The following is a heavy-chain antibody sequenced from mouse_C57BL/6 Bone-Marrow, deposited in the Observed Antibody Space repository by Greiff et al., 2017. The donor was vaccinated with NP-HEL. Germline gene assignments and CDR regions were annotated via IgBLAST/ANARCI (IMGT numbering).Heavy chain of an antibody. Sequence: EVMLVESGGGLVKPGGSLKLSCAASGFTFSDYGMHWVRQAPEKGLEWVAYISSGSSTIYYADTVKGRFTLSRDNAKNTLFLQMTSLRSEDTAMYYCARSITTVVATDYFDYWGQGTTLTVSS. CDR2: ISSGSSTI. D-gene: IGHD1-1*01. V-gene: IGHV5-17*01. CDR3: ARSITTVVATDYFDY. J-gene: IGHJ2*01. CDR1: GFTFSDYG.